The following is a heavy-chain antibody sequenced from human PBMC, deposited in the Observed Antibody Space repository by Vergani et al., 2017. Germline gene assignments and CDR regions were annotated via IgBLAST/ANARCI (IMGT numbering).Heavy chain of an antibody. J-gene: IGHJ4*02. CDR1: GFTFSTYA. CDR3: VKDAENYENFLDS. V-gene: IGHV3-23*01. D-gene: IGHD1-7*01. CDR2: LTGGGGST. Sequence: EVQLLESGGSLKQPGGSVRLSCAASGFTFSTYAMHWVRQAPGKGLEWVSALTGGGGSTYYADSFKGRFIISRDNSRDTLYLQMNSLRPEDTATYYCVKDAENYENFLDSWGQGTLVTVSS.